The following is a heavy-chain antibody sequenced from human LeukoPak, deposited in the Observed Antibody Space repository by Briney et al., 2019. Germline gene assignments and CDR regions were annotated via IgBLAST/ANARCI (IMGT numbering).Heavy chain of an antibody. CDR1: GGSFSGYY. J-gene: IGHJ3*02. V-gene: IGHV4-34*01. CDR3: VRADYNGGNPGSFYI. Sequence: NPSETLSLTCAVYGGSFSGYYWSWIRHPPGRGLEWVGTIYYTGISYYNPSPESRVTSSLDTSKNQCSLTLNSVTAADTAVYYCVRADYNGGNPGSFYIWGRGTMVTVSS. D-gene: IGHD2-8*01. CDR2: IYYTGIS.